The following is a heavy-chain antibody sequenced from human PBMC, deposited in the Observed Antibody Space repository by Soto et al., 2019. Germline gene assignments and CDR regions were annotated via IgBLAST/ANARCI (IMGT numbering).Heavy chain of an antibody. J-gene: IGHJ4*02. V-gene: IGHV4-39*07. D-gene: IGHD2-2*01. CDR3: ASVTHQRGHYFDY. CDR2: IYSRWSA. CDR1: GGSISSRSYY. Sequence: QLQLQESGPGLVKPSVTLSLTCTVSGGSISSRSYYWGWIRQPPGKGLEWIGSIYSRWSANYNPALKRRATVSLDTTKNQYTLTLSSVTAAVTDVYYCASVTHQRGHYFDYWGQGTLVTVSS.